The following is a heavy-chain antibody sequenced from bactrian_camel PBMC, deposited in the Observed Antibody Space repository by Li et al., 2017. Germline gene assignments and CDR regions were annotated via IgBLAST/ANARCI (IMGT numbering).Heavy chain of an antibody. CDR1: GFTFGTYA. CDR3: ASGHVDDY. J-gene: IGHJ4*01. D-gene: IGHD2*01. V-gene: IGHV3-1*01. CDR2: ISWNGDTT. Sequence: VQLVESGGGLVQPGGSLTLSCITSGFTFGTYAMAWIRQSPGAGLEWVSGISWNGDTTEYADSVKGRFTISRDNARNTLYLQLNSLKLEDTAVYYCASGHVDDYWGQGTQVTVS.